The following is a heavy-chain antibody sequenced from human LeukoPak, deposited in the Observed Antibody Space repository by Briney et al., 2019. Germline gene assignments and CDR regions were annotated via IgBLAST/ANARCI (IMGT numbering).Heavy chain of an antibody. CDR2: IDYSGTT. J-gene: IGHJ3*02. CDR1: DVSISSYH. Sequence: SETLSLTCTVSDVSISSYHWSWVRQPPGKGLEWIGYIDYSGTTSYNPSLKSRVTISVDTSKNQFSLRVRSVSAADTAVYYCARATFMFRGVPLEPDAFDIWGQGTMLSVSS. D-gene: IGHD3-10*01. V-gene: IGHV4-59*01. CDR3: ARATFMFRGVPLEPDAFDI.